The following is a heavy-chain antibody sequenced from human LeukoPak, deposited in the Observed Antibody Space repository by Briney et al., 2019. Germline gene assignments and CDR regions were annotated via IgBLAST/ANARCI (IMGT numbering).Heavy chain of an antibody. D-gene: IGHD3-22*01. V-gene: IGHV3-7*01. CDR1: GFTFSSYW. Sequence: PGGSLRLSCAASGFTFSSYWMSWVRQAPGKGLEWVANIKQDGREKYYVDSVKGGFTIYRDNAKNSLYLQMNSLRAEDTAVYYCAREGGVVVSEGNYFDYWGQGTLVTVSS. J-gene: IGHJ4*02. CDR2: IKQDGREK. CDR3: AREGGVVVSEGNYFDY.